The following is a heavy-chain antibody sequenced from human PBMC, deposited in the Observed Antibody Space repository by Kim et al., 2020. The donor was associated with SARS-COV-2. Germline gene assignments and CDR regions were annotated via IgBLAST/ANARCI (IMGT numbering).Heavy chain of an antibody. Sequence: GGSLRLSCAASGFTFSSYGMHLVRQAPGKGLEWVAVISYDGSNKYYADSVKGRFTISRDNSKNTLYLQMNSLRAEDTAVYYCAKDGTVTTGPYYYYGMDVWGQGTTVTVSS. V-gene: IGHV3-30*18. J-gene: IGHJ6*02. CDR1: GFTFSSYG. D-gene: IGHD4-17*01. CDR2: ISYDGSNK. CDR3: AKDGTVTTGPYYYYGMDV.